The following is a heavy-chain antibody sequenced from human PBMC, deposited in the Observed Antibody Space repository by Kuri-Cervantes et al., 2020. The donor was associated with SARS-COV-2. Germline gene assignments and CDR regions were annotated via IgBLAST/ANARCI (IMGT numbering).Heavy chain of an antibody. J-gene: IGHJ4*02. CDR2: VNHNGGA. CDR3: ASITIFGVVKI. D-gene: IGHD3-3*01. Sequence: SETLSLTCAIYGGSLSGSYWSWIRQSPGKRLEWIGEVNHNGGANYNPSLRSRVTISVDTSKNQFSLELSSVTAADTAVYYCASITIFGVVKIWGQGTLVTVSS. V-gene: IGHV4-34*01. CDR1: GGSLSGSY.